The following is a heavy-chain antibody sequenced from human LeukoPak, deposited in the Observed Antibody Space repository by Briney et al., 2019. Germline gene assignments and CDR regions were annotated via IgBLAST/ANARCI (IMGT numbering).Heavy chain of an antibody. CDR2: ISSSGSTI. J-gene: IGHJ4*02. Sequence: GGSLRLSCAASGFTLSNYEMNWVRQAPGKGLEWVSYISSSGSTIYYADSVKGRFTISRDNAKNSLYLQMNSLRAEDTAVYYCAKEVGVGLTGTTCDYWGQGTLVTVSS. CDR1: GFTLSNYE. D-gene: IGHD1-7*01. CDR3: AKEVGVGLTGTTCDY. V-gene: IGHV3-48*03.